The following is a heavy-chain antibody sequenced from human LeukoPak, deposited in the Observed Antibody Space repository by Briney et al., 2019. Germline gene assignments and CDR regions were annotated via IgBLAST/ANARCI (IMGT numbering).Heavy chain of an antibody. J-gene: IGHJ4*02. CDR3: GVVQLAHFDY. D-gene: IGHD6-13*01. Sequence: SETLSLTCTVSGGSISSSSYYWGWIRQPPGKGLEWIGSIYYSGSTYYNPSLKSRVTISVDTSKNQSSLKLSSVTAADTAVYYCGVVQLAHFDYWGQGTLVTVSS. V-gene: IGHV4-39*01. CDR2: IYYSGST. CDR1: GGSISSSSYY.